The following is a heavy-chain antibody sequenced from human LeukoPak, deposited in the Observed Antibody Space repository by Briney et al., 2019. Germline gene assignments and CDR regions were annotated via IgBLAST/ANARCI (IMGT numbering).Heavy chain of an antibody. CDR3: AREYYGSGSYPRHFDY. Sequence: SETLSLTCAVYGGSFSGYYWSWIRQPPGKGLEWIGEINHSGSTNYNPSLKSRVTISVDTSKNQFSLKLSSVTAADTAVYYCAREYYGSGSYPRHFDYWGQGTLVTVSS. J-gene: IGHJ4*02. CDR1: GGSFSGYY. V-gene: IGHV4-34*01. D-gene: IGHD3-10*01. CDR2: INHSGST.